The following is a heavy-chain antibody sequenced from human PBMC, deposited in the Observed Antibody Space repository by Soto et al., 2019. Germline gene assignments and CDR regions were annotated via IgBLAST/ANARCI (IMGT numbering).Heavy chain of an antibody. CDR2: IIPKFGTT. CDR1: GGTFSSYV. J-gene: IGHJ6*02. CDR3: ARRRDDTFGRYYYGLDV. V-gene: IGHV1-69*12. D-gene: IGHD3-10*01. Sequence: QVQLVQSGAEVKKPGTSVKVSCKGSGGTFSSYVISWVRQAPGQGLEWMGGIIPKFGTTKYAQKFQGRVTRTAEESTIIVYMELSSLTSEDTAVYYCARRRDDTFGRYYYGLDVWGQGTTVTVS.